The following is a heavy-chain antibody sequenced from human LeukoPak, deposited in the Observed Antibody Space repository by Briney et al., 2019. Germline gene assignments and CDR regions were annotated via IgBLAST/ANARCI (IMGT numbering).Heavy chain of an antibody. CDR1: GYTFTSYG. J-gene: IGHJ4*02. Sequence: GESLKISCKGSGYTFTSYGISWVRQAPGQGLEWMGWISAYNGNTNYAQKLQGRVTMTTDTSTSTAYMELRSLRSDDTAVYYCARVDKDIVVVPAAYLFDYWGQGTLVTVSS. CDR2: ISAYNGNT. D-gene: IGHD2-2*01. V-gene: IGHV1-18*01. CDR3: ARVDKDIVVVPAAYLFDY.